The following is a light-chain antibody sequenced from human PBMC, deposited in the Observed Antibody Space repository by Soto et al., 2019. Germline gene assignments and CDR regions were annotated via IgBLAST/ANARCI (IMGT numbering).Light chain of an antibody. J-gene: IGKJ2*01. CDR3: QQRSDWQYT. Sequence: EIVMTQSPATLSVSPGERATLSCRASQSVSSNLAWYQQKPGQAPRLLIYDATNRVAGVPARFSGSKSGADFTLTISTLQPEDFAVYYCQQRSDWQYTFGQGTKVDIK. V-gene: IGKV3D-11*02. CDR1: QSVSSN. CDR2: DAT.